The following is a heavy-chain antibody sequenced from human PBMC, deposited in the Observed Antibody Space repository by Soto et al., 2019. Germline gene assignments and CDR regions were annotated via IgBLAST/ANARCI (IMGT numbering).Heavy chain of an antibody. CDR3: AKDKGITAQKYYFDY. D-gene: IGHD6-13*01. J-gene: IGHJ4*02. Sequence: GGSLRLSCAASGFTFSSYNMHWVRQAPGKGLEWVALISNDGGNKHYADSVKGRFTSSRDNSKNTLYLQMNSLRTEDTAVYYCAKDKGITAQKYYFDYWGQGQWSPSPQ. CDR2: ISNDGGNK. CDR1: GFTFSSYN. V-gene: IGHV3-30*18.